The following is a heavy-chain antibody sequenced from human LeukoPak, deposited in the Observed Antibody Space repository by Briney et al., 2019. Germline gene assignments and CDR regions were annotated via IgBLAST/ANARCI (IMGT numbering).Heavy chain of an antibody. D-gene: IGHD3-22*01. V-gene: IGHV3-23*01. Sequence: GGSLRLPCAASGFTFSSYAMSWVRQAPGKGLEWVSAISGSGGSTYYADSVKGRFTISRDNSKNTLYLQMNSLRAEDTAVYYCAKDLGGDSSGYYLDYWGQGTLVTVSS. CDR2: ISGSGGST. CDR1: GFTFSSYA. CDR3: AKDLGGDSSGYYLDY. J-gene: IGHJ4*02.